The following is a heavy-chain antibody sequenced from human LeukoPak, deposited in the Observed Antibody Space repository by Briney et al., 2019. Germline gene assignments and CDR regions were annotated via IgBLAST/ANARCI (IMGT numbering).Heavy chain of an antibody. V-gene: IGHV3-53*01. CDR2: IYGDGTT. CDR3: ARHQLSSYYGMDV. J-gene: IGHJ6*02. D-gene: IGHD2-2*01. CDR1: GFALSRNF. Sequence: GGSLSLSCAASGFALSRNFMTWLRQAPGKELEWVTVIYGDGTTYYADSVKGRSTISRDNSTNTLYLQMNSLRTEDTAVYYCARHQLSSYYGMDVWGQETTVTVSS.